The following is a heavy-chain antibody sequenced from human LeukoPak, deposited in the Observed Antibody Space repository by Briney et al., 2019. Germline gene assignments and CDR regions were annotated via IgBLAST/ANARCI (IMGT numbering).Heavy chain of an antibody. J-gene: IGHJ4*02. V-gene: IGHV3-30*02. Sequence: GGSLGLSCAASGFTFSSYGMHWVRQAPGKGLEWVTFIRDDGSNKYYADSVKGRFIISRDNSKNTLYVQMNSLRAEDTAVYYCAKDASGYEFDYWGQGTLVTVSS. CDR2: IRDDGSNK. D-gene: IGHD5-12*01. CDR1: GFTFSSYG. CDR3: AKDASGYEFDY.